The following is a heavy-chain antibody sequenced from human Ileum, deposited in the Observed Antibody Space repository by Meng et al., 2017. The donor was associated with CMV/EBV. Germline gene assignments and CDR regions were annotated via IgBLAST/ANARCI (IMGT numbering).Heavy chain of an antibody. CDR1: VFTFSRYA. Sequence: CADSVFTFSRYAMSWGRQAPGKGVEWISVIYSGGSSTYYAESVKGRFTISRDNSKNTLYLQMNSLRAEDTAVYYCAKGLARGGFDYWGQGTLVTVSS. D-gene: IGHD6-19*01. V-gene: IGHV3-23*03. J-gene: IGHJ4*02. CDR3: AKGLARGGFDY. CDR2: IYSGGSST.